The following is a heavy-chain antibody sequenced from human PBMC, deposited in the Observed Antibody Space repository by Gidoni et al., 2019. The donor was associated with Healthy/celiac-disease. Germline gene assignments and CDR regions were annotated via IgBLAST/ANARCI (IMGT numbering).Heavy chain of an antibody. J-gene: IGHJ5*02. D-gene: IGHD3-3*01. CDR2: IYHSGST. CDR1: GYSISSGYY. CDR3: ARGSGTIFGVVIEQTNWFDP. Sequence: QVQLQESGPGLVKPSETLSLTCTVSGYSISSGYYWGWIRQPPGKGLEWIGSIYHSGSTYYNPSLKSRVTISVDTSKNQFSLKLSSVTAADTAVYYCARGSGTIFGVVIEQTNWFDPWGQGTLVTVSS. V-gene: IGHV4-38-2*02.